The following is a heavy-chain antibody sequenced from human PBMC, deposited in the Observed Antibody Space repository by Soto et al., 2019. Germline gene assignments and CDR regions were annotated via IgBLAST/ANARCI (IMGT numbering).Heavy chain of an antibody. CDR2: INPNSGGT. D-gene: IGHD6-6*01. CDR1: GYTFTAYY. CDR3: ARVFPLQYSSPSWFHP. V-gene: IGHV1-2*04. J-gene: IGHJ5*02. Sequence: ASVKVSCKASGYTFTAYYMQWVRPAPGQGLERMGWINPNSGGTNYAQKIQGWVTMTTEASSSTAYMALNRLRSHDAAVYYYARVFPLQYSSPSWFHPCGEATLLTASS.